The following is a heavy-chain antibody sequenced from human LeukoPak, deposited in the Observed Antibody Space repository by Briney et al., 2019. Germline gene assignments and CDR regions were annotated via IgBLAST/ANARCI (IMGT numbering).Heavy chain of an antibody. V-gene: IGHV1-69*13. J-gene: IGHJ4*02. Sequence: SVKVSCKASGGTFSSYAISWVRQAPGQGLEWMGGIIPIFGTANYAQKFQGRVTITADESTSTAYMELSSLRSEDTAAYYCARDANDYGDYEGFDYWGQGTLVTVSS. CDR2: IIPIFGTA. CDR1: GGTFSSYA. D-gene: IGHD4-17*01. CDR3: ARDANDYGDYEGFDY.